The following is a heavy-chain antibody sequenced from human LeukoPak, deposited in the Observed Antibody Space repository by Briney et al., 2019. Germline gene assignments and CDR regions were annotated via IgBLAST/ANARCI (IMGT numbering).Heavy chain of an antibody. V-gene: IGHV4-39*07. J-gene: IGHJ4*02. CDR3: ARGARSSSWYVPYYFDY. D-gene: IGHD6-13*01. Sequence: SETLSLTCIVSGGSISSYYWGWIRQPPGKGLEWIGSIYYSGSTYYNPSLKTRVTISKDTSKNQFSLKLSSVTAADTAVYYCARGARSSSWYVPYYFDYWGQGTLVTVSS. CDR2: IYYSGST. CDR1: GGSISSYY.